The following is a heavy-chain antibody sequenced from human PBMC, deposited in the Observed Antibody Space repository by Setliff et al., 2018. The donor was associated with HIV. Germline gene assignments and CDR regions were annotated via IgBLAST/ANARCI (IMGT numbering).Heavy chain of an antibody. CDR3: ARGGDYPRCIGY. Sequence: PSETLSLTCSVSGAPIDDASYYWGWIRQPPGKGLEWIGSIYYSGSTYYNPSLKSRVTISVDTSKNQFSLKLSSLTAADTAVYYCARGGDYPRCIGYWGQGTLVTVSS. CDR1: GAPIDDASYY. CDR2: IYYSGST. D-gene: IGHD4-17*01. V-gene: IGHV4-39*01. J-gene: IGHJ4*02.